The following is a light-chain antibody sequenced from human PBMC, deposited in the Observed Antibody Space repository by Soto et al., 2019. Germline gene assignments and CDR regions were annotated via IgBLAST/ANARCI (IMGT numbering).Light chain of an antibody. CDR1: QSISSR. Sequence: DIQMTPSPSTLSASVGDRVTITCRASQSISSRLAWYQQKPGKAPNLLIYDASSLEGGVPSRFSGSGSETEFTLTISSLQPDDFATYYCQQYNTFWTFGQGTKV. J-gene: IGKJ1*01. CDR2: DAS. CDR3: QQYNTFWT. V-gene: IGKV1-5*01.